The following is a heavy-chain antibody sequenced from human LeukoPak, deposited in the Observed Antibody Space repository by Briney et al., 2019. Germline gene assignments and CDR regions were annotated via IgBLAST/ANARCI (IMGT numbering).Heavy chain of an antibody. J-gene: IGHJ4*02. D-gene: IGHD3-22*01. CDR1: GYTFTSYY. Sequence: ASVKVSCKASGYTFTSYYMHWVRQAPGQGLKWMGIINPSGDSTRYAQKFQGRVTMTRDTSTSTVYMELSSLRSEDTAVYYCARDGNYYDSSGYYYFDYWGQGTLVTVSS. V-gene: IGHV1-46*01. CDR3: ARDGNYYDSSGYYYFDY. CDR2: INPSGDST.